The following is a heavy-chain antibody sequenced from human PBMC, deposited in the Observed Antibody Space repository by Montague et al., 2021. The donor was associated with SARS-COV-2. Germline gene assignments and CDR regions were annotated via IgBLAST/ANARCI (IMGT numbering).Heavy chain of an antibody. CDR3: ARTRGYDPLFDF. V-gene: IGHV4-59*01. D-gene: IGHD5-12*01. CDR1: GGSISSYY. CDR2: IYYSGST. J-gene: IGHJ4*02. Sequence: SETLSLTCTVSGGSISSYYWNWIRQSPGKGLEWIGYIYYSGSTKYNPSLKSRVTISVDTSKSQMSLRLNSVTAADTAVYYCARTRGYDPLFDFWGQGTLVTVSS.